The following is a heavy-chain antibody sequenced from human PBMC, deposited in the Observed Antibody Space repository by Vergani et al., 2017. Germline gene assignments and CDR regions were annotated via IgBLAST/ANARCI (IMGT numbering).Heavy chain of an antibody. D-gene: IGHD2-2*01. V-gene: IGHV1-69*12. CDR3: ARVGYCSTTSGYVGGLDY. CDR2: IIPDFGTP. Sequence: QVQLVQSGAEVKKPGSSVKVSCKASGGTFSSYGISWVRQAPGQGLEWMGGIIPDFGTPHYAQKFQGRVTITADGSTSTAYMELSSLRSEDTAVYYCARVGYCSTTSGYVGGLDYGGKGTLVTVSS. CDR1: GGTFSSYG. J-gene: IGHJ4*02.